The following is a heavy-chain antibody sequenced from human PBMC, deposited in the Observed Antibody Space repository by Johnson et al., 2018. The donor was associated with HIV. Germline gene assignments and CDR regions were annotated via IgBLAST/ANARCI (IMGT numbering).Heavy chain of an antibody. CDR1: GFTFSSHS. CDR2: ISGSGGST. J-gene: IGHJ3*02. CDR3: ARDYDIPRDDGFDI. D-gene: IGHD3-9*01. Sequence: VQLVESGGGLVQPGRSLRLSCAASGFTFSSHSMNWVRQAPGKGLEWVSAISGSGGSTYYADSVKGRFTISRDNSKNTLYLQMNSLRAEDTAVYYCARDYDIPRDDGFDIWGQGTMVTVSS. V-gene: IGHV3-23*04.